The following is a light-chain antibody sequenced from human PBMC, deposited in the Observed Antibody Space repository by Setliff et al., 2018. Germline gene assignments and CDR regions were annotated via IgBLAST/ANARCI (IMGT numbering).Light chain of an antibody. V-gene: IGLV1-40*01. Sequence: LTQPPSVSGAPGQRVTLSCTGSRSNIGSPYDVHWYQQLPGAAPRLLIYANDNRPSGVPDRFSASTSGTSASLAIAGLQAEDEADYYCQSYDNILSGYVFGPGTKVTVL. J-gene: IGLJ1*01. CDR2: AND. CDR3: QSYDNILSGYV. CDR1: RSNIGSPYD.